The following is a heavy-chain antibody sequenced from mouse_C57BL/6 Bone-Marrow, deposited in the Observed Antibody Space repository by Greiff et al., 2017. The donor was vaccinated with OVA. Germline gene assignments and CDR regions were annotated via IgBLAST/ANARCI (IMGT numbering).Heavy chain of an antibody. V-gene: IGHV1-82*01. D-gene: IGHD1-1*01. CDR2: IYPGGGGT. CDR3: ADYYGRSYGAMDY. Sequence: VQLLESGPELVKPGASVKLSCKASGYAFSSSWMNWVKQRPGQGLEWIGRIYPGGGGTNYNGKFKGKATLTADKSSSTAYMQLSSLTSEDSAVYFCADYYGRSYGAMDYWGQGTSVTVAS. CDR1: GYAFSSSW. J-gene: IGHJ4*01.